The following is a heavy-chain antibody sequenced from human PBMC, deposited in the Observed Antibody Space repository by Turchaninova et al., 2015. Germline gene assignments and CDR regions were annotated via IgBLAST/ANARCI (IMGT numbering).Heavy chain of an antibody. J-gene: IGHJ5*02. D-gene: IGHD6-13*01. CDR2: ILYTGST. Sequence: QLQLQESGPGLVKPSETLSLTCPVSGGSISTNTYYWGWIRQPPGKGLEWIGSILYTGSTYYNPSLKSRVTLSIDTSKNQFSLKLTSVTAADTAVYYCARVDSWYRSWFDPWGQGTLVTVSS. V-gene: IGHV4-39*01. CDR3: ARVDSWYRSWFDP. CDR1: GGSISTNTYY.